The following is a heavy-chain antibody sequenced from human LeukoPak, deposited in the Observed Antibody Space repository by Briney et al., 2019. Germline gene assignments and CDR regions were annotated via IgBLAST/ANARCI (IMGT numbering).Heavy chain of an antibody. J-gene: IGHJ4*02. Sequence: GGSLRLSCAASGFTFKGYWMSWVRQAPGKGLEWVANIQQDGSEKKYVDSVKGRFTISRDNAKNSLYLQMDSLRAEDTAVYYCVRLRYTYGKNFDCWGQGALVTVSS. D-gene: IGHD5-18*01. CDR1: GFTFKGYW. V-gene: IGHV3-7*01. CDR2: IQQDGSEK. CDR3: VRLRYTYGKNFDC.